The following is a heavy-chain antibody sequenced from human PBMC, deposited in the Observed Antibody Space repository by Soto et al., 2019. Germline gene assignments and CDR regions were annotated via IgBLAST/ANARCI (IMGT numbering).Heavy chain of an antibody. D-gene: IGHD6-19*01. Sequence: QVTLKESGPVLVKPTETLTLTCTVSGFSLSNARMGVSWIRQPPGKALEWLAHIFSNDEKSYSTSLKSRLTTXKXTXXSQVVLTMTNMDPVDTATYYCARFYSSGWYLYFQHWGQGTLVTVSS. V-gene: IGHV2-26*01. CDR3: ARFYSSGWYLYFQH. J-gene: IGHJ1*01. CDR2: IFSNDEK. CDR1: GFSLSNARMG.